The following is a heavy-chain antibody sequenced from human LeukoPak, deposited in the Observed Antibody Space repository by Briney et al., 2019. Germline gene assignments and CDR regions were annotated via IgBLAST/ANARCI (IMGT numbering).Heavy chain of an antibody. CDR2: INHSGST. CDR1: GGSFSGYY. CDR3: ARTRPHYYHYMDV. Sequence: SETLSLTCAVYGGSFSGYYWSWIRQPPGKGLEWIGEINHSGSTNYNPSLKSRVTISVDTSKNQFSLKLSSVTAADTAVYYCARTRPHYYHYMDVWGKGTTVTISS. J-gene: IGHJ6*03. V-gene: IGHV4-34*01.